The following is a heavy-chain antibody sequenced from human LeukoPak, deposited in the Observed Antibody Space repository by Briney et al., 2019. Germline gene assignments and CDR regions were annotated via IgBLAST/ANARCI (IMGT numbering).Heavy chain of an antibody. CDR1: GYTFTSYG. D-gene: IGHD1-1*01. CDR2: INAYNGNT. Sequence: GASVKVSCKASGYTFTSYGIIWVRQAPGQGLEWMGWINAYNGNTDYARKFQGRVTMTTDTSTKTAYMGVRSLRSDDTAVYYCARDRLTQRDWKIDAFDIWGQGTMVTASS. V-gene: IGHV1-18*01. J-gene: IGHJ3*02. CDR3: ARDRLTQRDWKIDAFDI.